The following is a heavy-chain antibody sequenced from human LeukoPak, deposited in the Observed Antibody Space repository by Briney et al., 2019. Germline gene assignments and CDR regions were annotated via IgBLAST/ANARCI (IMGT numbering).Heavy chain of an antibody. CDR2: ISGRGDST. V-gene: IGHV3-23*01. J-gene: IGHJ4*02. CDR3: AGNSSGWGFFNY. CDR1: GFTFSSYA. D-gene: IGHD6-19*01. Sequence: GGSLKLSCAVSGFTFSSYAMSWVRQAPGKGLECVSGISGRGDSTYYADSVKGRFTISRDNPKNTLCLQMNSLRAEDTAVYYCAGNSSGWGFFNYWGQGTLVTVSS.